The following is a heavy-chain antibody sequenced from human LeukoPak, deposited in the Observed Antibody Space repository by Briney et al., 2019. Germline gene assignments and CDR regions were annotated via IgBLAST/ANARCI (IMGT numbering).Heavy chain of an antibody. J-gene: IGHJ5*02. CDR3: AHPTEYSSSWYGNWFDP. V-gene: IGHV3-23*01. Sequence: GGSLRLSCAASGFTFSSYSMNWVRQAPGKGLEWVSAISGSGGSTYYADSVKGRFTISRDNSKNTLYLQMNSLRAEDTAVYYCAHPTEYSSSWYGNWFDPWGQGTLVTVSS. CDR1: GFTFSSYS. CDR2: ISGSGGST. D-gene: IGHD6-13*01.